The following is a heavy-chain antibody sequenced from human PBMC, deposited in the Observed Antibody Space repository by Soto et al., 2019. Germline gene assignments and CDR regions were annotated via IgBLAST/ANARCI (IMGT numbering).Heavy chain of an antibody. J-gene: IGHJ4*02. Sequence: ETLSLTCAVSGGSIRSSNWWSWVRQPPGKGLEWIGEIYHSGSTNYNPSLKSRVTISVDKSKNQFSLKLRSVTAADTAVYYCARDRRGPGTLFDYWGQGTLVTVSS. D-gene: IGHD1-1*01. CDR1: GGSIRSSNW. CDR2: IYHSGST. CDR3: ARDRRGPGTLFDY. V-gene: IGHV4-4*02.